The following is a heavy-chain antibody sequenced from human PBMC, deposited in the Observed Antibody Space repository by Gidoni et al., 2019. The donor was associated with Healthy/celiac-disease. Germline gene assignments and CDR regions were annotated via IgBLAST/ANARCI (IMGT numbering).Heavy chain of an antibody. CDR1: GFTFSSYA. CDR2: ISYDGSNK. V-gene: IGHV3-30*04. J-gene: IGHJ5*02. D-gene: IGHD3-16*01. CDR3: ARDREQGELYH. Sequence: QVQLVESGGGVVQPARSVRLSCAASGFTFSSYAMHWVRQAPGQGLEWVAVISYDGSNKYYADSVKGRFTISRDNSKNTLYLQMNSLRAEDTAVYYCARDREQGELYHWGQGTLVTVSS.